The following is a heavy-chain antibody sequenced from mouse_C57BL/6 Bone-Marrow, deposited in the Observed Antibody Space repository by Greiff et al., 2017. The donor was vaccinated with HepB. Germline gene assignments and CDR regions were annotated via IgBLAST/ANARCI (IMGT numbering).Heavy chain of an antibody. J-gene: IGHJ2*01. CDR1: GYTFTDYY. V-gene: IGHV1-76*01. CDR2: IYPGSGNT. CDR3: ARGGGRYYFDY. Sequence: QVQLQQSGAELVRPGASVKLSCKASGYTFTDYYINWVKQRPGQGLEWIARIYPGSGNTYYNEKFKGKATLTAEKSSSTAYMQLSSLTSEDSAVYFCARGGGRYYFDYWGQGTTLTVSS.